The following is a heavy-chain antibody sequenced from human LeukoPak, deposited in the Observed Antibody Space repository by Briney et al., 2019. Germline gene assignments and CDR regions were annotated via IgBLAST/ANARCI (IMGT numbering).Heavy chain of an antibody. Sequence: GGSLRLSCAASGCTFSSYWMTWIRQAPGKGLEWVANIKQDGSEKYYVDSVKGRFTISRDNAKNSLYLQMNSLRAEDTAVYYCARDTGGGYSCYDCWGQGTLVTVSS. J-gene: IGHJ4*02. D-gene: IGHD5-18*01. CDR2: IKQDGSEK. CDR1: GCTFSSYW. CDR3: ARDTGGGYSCYDC. V-gene: IGHV3-7*01.